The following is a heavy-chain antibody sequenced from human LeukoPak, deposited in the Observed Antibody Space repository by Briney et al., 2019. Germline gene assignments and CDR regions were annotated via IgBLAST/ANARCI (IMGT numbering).Heavy chain of an antibody. Sequence: SETLSLTCTVSGGSISSGGYYWSWIRQPPGKGLEWIGYIYHSGSTYYNPSLKSRVTISVDRSKNQFSLKLSSVTAADTAVYYCARHGALDYGDYNDYWGQGALVSVSS. CDR1: GGSISSGGYY. CDR3: ARHGALDYGDYNDY. J-gene: IGHJ4*02. V-gene: IGHV4-30-2*01. D-gene: IGHD4-17*01. CDR2: IYHSGST.